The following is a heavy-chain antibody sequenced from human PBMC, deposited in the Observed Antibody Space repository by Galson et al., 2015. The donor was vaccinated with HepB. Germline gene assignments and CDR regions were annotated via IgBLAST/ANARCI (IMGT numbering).Heavy chain of an antibody. V-gene: IGHV3-23*01. CDR3: VRDGIYCRGGWCHPY. Sequence: SLRLSCAASGLAFSRYAMSWVRQAPGKGLEWVSAISGSDDSTYFADSGKGRFSIFRDNSKNTLYLQLNSLRAEDTAVYYCVRDGIYCRGGWCHPYWGQGTLVSVSS. CDR2: ISGSDDST. D-gene: IGHD2-15*01. J-gene: IGHJ4*02. CDR1: GLAFSRYA.